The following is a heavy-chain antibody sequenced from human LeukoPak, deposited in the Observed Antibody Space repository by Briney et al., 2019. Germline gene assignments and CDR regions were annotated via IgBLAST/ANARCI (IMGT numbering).Heavy chain of an antibody. CDR2: INSDGSST. CDR3: AKDPYGSGSYIRNRNYFDY. CDR1: GFTFSSYW. D-gene: IGHD3-10*01. J-gene: IGHJ4*02. V-gene: IGHV3-74*01. Sequence: GGSLRLSCAASGFTFSSYWMHWVRQAPGKGLVWVSRINSDGSSTSYADSVKGRFTISRDNSKNTLYLQMNSLRAEDTAVYYCAKDPYGSGSYIRNRNYFDYWGQGTLVTVSS.